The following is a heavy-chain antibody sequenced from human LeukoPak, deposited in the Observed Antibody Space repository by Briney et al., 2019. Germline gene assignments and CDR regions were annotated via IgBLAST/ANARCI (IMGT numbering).Heavy chain of an antibody. Sequence: PGGSLRLSCAASGFTFSSYAMNWVRQAPGKGLEWVSSISSSSSYIYYADSVKGRFTISRDNAKNSLYLQMNSLRAEDTAVYYCARDPEFGYGSGSYYNVFDYWGQGTLVTVSS. CDR3: ARDPEFGYGSGSYYNVFDY. V-gene: IGHV3-21*01. CDR2: ISSSSSYI. CDR1: GFTFSSYA. D-gene: IGHD3-10*01. J-gene: IGHJ4*02.